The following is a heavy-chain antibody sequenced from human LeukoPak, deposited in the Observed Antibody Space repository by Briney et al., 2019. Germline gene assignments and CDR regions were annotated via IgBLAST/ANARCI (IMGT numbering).Heavy chain of an antibody. J-gene: IGHJ4*02. D-gene: IGHD5-12*01. CDR1: GYTFTGYY. V-gene: IGHV1-2*02. CDR2: INPNSGGT. Sequence: ASVKVSCKASGYTFTGYYMHWVRQAPGQGLEWMGWINPNSGGTNYAQKFQGRVTMTRDTSISTAYMGLSRLRSDDTAVYYCARSLRGYSGYAYFDYWGQGTLVTVSS. CDR3: ARSLRGYSGYAYFDY.